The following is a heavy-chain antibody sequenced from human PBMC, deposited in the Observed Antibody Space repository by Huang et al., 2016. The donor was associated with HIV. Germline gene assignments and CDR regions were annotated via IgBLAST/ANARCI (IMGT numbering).Heavy chain of an antibody. CDR1: GGSFSGYY. CDR2: INHSAST. J-gene: IGHJ6*03. V-gene: IGHV4-34*01. CDR3: ARGQGGYYYYYMDV. Sequence: QVQLQQWGAGLLRPSATLSLTCAVYGGSFSGYYGTWIRQPPGKGLEGIGEINHSASTNYKPYLKRRVTISVDTSRNQFALTLTSVTAADTAVYYCARGQGGYYYYYMDVWGKGTTVTVSS.